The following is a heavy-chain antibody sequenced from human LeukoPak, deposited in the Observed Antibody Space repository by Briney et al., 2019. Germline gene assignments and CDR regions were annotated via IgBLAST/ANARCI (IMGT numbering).Heavy chain of an antibody. CDR2: IKQDGSEK. J-gene: IGHJ4*02. CDR3: AREFPYYYDSSGYLYYFDY. V-gene: IGHV3-7*01. CDR1: GFTFSSYW. Sequence: PGGSLRLSCAASGFTFSSYWMSWVRQAPGKGLEWVANIKQDGSEKYYVDSVKSRFTISRDNAKNSLYLQMNSLRAEDTAVYYCAREFPYYYDSSGYLYYFDYWGQGTLVTVSS. D-gene: IGHD3-22*01.